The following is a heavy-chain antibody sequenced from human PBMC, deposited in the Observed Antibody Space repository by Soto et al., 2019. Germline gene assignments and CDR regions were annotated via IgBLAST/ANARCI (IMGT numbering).Heavy chain of an antibody. CDR2: VWNDGTNP. J-gene: IGHJ5*02. Sequence: QVQLVESGGGVVQPGRSLRLSCAASGFTFSSYGMHWVRLPPGKGLEWVALVWNDGTNPYYADSVQGRFTISRDNSKNTLYLQMNRLSAEDTAVYYCARDNVASTNYFWFDPRGQGTLVTVSS. CDR1: GFTFSSYG. CDR3: ARDNVASTNYFWFDP. D-gene: IGHD1-7*01. V-gene: IGHV3-33*01.